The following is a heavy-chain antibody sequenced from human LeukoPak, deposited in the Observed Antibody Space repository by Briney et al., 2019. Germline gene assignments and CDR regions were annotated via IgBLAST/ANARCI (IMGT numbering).Heavy chain of an antibody. Sequence: PGGSLRLSCAASGFTFSSYSMNWVRQAPGKGLEWVSSISSSSSYIYYADSVKGRFTISRDNAKNSLYLQMNSLRVEDTAVYYCGKDPNGDYIGAFDFWGRGTMVTVSS. J-gene: IGHJ3*01. CDR2: ISSSSSYI. CDR1: GFTFSSYS. CDR3: GKDPNGDYIGAFDF. V-gene: IGHV3-21*04. D-gene: IGHD4-17*01.